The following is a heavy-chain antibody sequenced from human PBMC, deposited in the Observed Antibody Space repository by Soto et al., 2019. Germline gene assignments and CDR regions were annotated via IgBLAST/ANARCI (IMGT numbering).Heavy chain of an antibody. CDR1: GGSVSSGSYY. Sequence: SETLSLTCTVSGGSVSSGSYYWSWIRQPPGKGLEWIGYIYYSGSTNYNPSLKSRVTISVDTSKNQFSLKLSSVTAADTAVYYCARDQEAAAGKNWFDPWGQGTLVTVSS. CDR3: ARDQEAAAGKNWFDP. J-gene: IGHJ5*02. CDR2: IYYSGST. D-gene: IGHD6-13*01. V-gene: IGHV4-61*01.